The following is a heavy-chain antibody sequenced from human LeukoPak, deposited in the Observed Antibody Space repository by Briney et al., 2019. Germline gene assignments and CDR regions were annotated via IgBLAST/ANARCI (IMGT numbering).Heavy chain of an antibody. D-gene: IGHD3-16*01. CDR2: IIPIFGTA. CDR3: ARGGRSGSPGSYYYYGMDV. J-gene: IGHJ6*02. V-gene: IGHV1-69*13. Sequence: SVKVSCKASGGTFSSYAISWVRQAPGQGLEWMGGIIPIFGTANYAQKFQGRVTITADESTSTAYMELSSLRSEDTAVYYCARGGRSGSPGSYYYYGMDVWGQGTTVTVSS. CDR1: GGTFSSYA.